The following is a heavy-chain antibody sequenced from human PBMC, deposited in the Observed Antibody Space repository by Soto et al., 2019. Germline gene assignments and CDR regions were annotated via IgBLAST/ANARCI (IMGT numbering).Heavy chain of an antibody. CDR1: GFTFSDYY. Sequence: QVQLVESGGGLVKPGGSLRLSCAASGFTFSDYYMSWIRQAPGKGLEWVSYISSSGSSIYYAESVKGRFTISRDNAKNSLYLQMNSLRAEDTAVYYCARVRYYDSGCSINWFDPWGQGTLVTVSS. CDR3: ARVRYYDSGCSINWFDP. V-gene: IGHV3-11*01. CDR2: ISSSGSSI. J-gene: IGHJ5*02. D-gene: IGHD3-10*01.